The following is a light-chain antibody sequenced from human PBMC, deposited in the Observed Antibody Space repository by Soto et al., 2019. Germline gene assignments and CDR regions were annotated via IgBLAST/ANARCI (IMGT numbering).Light chain of an antibody. V-gene: IGKV1-39*01. J-gene: IGKJ3*01. CDR2: AAS. CDR3: QQSYRYFT. CDR1: QTISSW. Sequence: DIQMTQSPSTLSGSVGDRVTITCRASQTISSWLAWYQQKPGKAPKLLIYAASSLQSGVPSRFSGSGSGTDFTLTISSLQPEDFATYYCQQSYRYFTVGPGTKVDIK.